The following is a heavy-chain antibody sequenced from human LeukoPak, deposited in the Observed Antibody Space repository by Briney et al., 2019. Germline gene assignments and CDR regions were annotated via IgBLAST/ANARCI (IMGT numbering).Heavy chain of an antibody. CDR3: ARAHIGNDLFIDY. CDR2: INPYSGAT. D-gene: IGHD2-21*01. J-gene: IGHJ4*02. CDR1: GYTFTGYY. Sequence: ASVKVSCKASGYTFTGYYMHWVRQAPGQGLEWMGWINPYSGATNYAQKFQGRVTTTRDTSISTAYMDLSSLKSDDTAVYYCARAHIGNDLFIDYWGQGTLVTVSS. V-gene: IGHV1-2*02.